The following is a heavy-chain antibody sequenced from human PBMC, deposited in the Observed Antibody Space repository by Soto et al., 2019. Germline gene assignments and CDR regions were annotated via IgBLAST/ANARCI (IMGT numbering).Heavy chain of an antibody. CDR3: AKSLAVAAGWFDP. D-gene: IGHD6-19*01. Sequence: GGSPRLSCAASGFTFNTYGMHWVRQAPGKGLEWVAFISYDGSNEYYADSVKGRFTISRDNSKNTVFLQMNSLRGEDTAVYYCAKSLAVAAGWFDPWGQGALVTVSS. J-gene: IGHJ5*02. V-gene: IGHV3-30*18. CDR1: GFTFNTYG. CDR2: ISYDGSNE.